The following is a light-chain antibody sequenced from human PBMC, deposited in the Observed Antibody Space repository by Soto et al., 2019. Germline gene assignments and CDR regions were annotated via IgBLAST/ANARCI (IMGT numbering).Light chain of an antibody. CDR3: AAWDDSLNVV. Sequence: QAVVTQPPSASGTPGQRVTISCSGSSSNIGGNPVNWYQHVPGAAPKLLIYDNNQRPSGVPDRFSGSKSGTSASLAISWLKSDDEADYYCAAWDDSLNVVFGGGTKLTVL. V-gene: IGLV1-44*01. CDR1: SSNIGGNP. CDR2: DNN. J-gene: IGLJ2*01.